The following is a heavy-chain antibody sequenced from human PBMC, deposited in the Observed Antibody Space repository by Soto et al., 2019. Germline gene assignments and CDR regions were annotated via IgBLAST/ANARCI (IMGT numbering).Heavy chain of an antibody. V-gene: IGHV3-48*03. CDR3: ARESFSASPNFFDY. CDR1: GFAFSNYE. Sequence: GGSLSLSCAASGFAFSNYEMNWVLQAPWKGLEWVSYISLSGSTIYYADSVKGRFTISRDDAKDSLYLEMDSLRADDTAVYYCARESFSASPNFFDYWGQGTLVTVSS. J-gene: IGHJ4*02. CDR2: ISLSGSTI. D-gene: IGHD1-26*01.